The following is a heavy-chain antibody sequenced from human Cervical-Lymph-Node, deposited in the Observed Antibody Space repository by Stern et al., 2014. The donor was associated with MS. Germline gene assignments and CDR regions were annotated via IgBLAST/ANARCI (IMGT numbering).Heavy chain of an antibody. CDR2: IYPGESET. CDR1: GYRFTNNW. CDR3: ARRGHGYMGIDY. Sequence: EVQLVQSGAEVKKPGESLRISCEVSGYRFTNNWIGWVRQMPGEGLEWMGIIYPGESETRYSPYFPGQVTILVDKSNTTTYLQWSSLKASDTAIYYCARRGHGYMGIDYWGQGTLVTVSS. D-gene: IGHD1-1*01. V-gene: IGHV5-51*03. J-gene: IGHJ4*02.